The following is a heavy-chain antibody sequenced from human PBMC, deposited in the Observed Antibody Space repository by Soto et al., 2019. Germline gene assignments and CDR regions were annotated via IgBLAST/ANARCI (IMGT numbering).Heavy chain of an antibody. Sequence: TVLDGTIVDRACCRIIKRQPPGKSLDWIGFIYQSGSTYYNPSLKSRVTMSLDRPKNQFSLKLSSVTAADTAVYYCAREFLLYESEDFTWDDGFDICGQGTMVTVPS. V-gene: IGHV4-30-2*01. CDR2: IYQSGST. CDR3: AREFLLYESEDFTWDDGFDI. CDR1: DGTIVDRACC. J-gene: IGHJ3*02. D-gene: IGHD3-22*01.